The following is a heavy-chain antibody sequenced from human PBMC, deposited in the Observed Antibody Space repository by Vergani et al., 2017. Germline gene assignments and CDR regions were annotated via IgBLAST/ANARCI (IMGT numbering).Heavy chain of an antibody. CDR1: GFIFSHYW. CDR2: INQDGSEK. D-gene: IGHD3-22*01. Sequence: EVQLVESGGGLVQPGGSLRLSCAASGFIFSHYWMSWVRQAPGKGLEWVANINQDGSEKYYADSVKGRFTISRDNAKNSLYLQMNSLRAEDTALYYCARINYYGSSGYSLTRWHNWFDPWGQGTLITFSS. J-gene: IGHJ5*02. CDR3: ARINYYGSSGYSLTRWHNWFDP. V-gene: IGHV3-7*01.